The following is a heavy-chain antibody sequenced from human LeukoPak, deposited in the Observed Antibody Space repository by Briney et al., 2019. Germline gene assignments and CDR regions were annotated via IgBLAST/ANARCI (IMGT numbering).Heavy chain of an antibody. D-gene: IGHD6-19*01. CDR3: ATDRGSSGWYSLGY. Sequence: ASVKVSCKVSRYTLTELSMHWVRQAPGKGLEWMGGFDPEDGETIYAQKFQGRVTMTEDTSTDTAYMELSSLRSEDTAVYYCATDRGSSGWYSLGYWGQGTLVTVSS. V-gene: IGHV1-24*01. CDR2: FDPEDGET. CDR1: RYTLTELS. J-gene: IGHJ4*02.